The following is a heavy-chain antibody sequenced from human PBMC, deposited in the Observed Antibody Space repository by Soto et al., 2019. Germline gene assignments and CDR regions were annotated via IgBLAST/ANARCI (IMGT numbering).Heavy chain of an antibody. V-gene: IGHV3-9*01. CDR2: ISWNSDST. CDR3: AKDTYIIVGGTHIDF. D-gene: IGHD1-26*01. J-gene: IGHJ4*02. Sequence: EVHLVESGGGLVQPGRSLRLSCAASGFTFDDYAMHWVRQAPGKGLERVSGISWNSDSTGYADSVKGRFTISRDNAKNSLFLQMNSLRAEDTALYFCAKDTYIIVGGTHIDFWGRGTLVSVSS. CDR1: GFTFDDYA.